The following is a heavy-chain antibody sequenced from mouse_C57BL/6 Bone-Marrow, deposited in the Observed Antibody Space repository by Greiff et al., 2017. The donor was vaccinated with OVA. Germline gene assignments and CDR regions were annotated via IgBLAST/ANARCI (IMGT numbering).Heavy chain of an antibody. CDR3: ARYKGRVAVDYFDY. J-gene: IGHJ2*01. Sequence: EVKLMESGGGLVQPGDSLSLSCAASGFTFTTYYMSWFRPPPGKALAWLAFIRNKPNGSTTEYSASVKGRFTISRDNSQSILYLQMNALRAEDSATYYCARYKGRVAVDYFDYWGQGTALTVSS. V-gene: IGHV7-3*01. CDR2: IRNKPNGSTT. CDR1: GFTFTTYY. D-gene: IGHD1-1*01.